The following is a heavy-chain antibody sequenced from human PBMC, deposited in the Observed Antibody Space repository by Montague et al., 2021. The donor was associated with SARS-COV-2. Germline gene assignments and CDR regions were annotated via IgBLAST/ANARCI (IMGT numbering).Heavy chain of an antibody. CDR1: GGSVSSGSYY. CDR3: ARISGSTSWYYDY. V-gene: IGHV4-61*01. D-gene: IGHD6-13*01. Sequence: SETLSLTCTVSGGSVSSGSYYWSWIRQPPGKGLQSIGYIYYTGSTNYXHSLQSRVTISVDSSKNQFSVRLSSVTAADTAVYYCARISGSTSWYYDYWGQGTLVTVSS. CDR2: IYYTGST. J-gene: IGHJ4*02.